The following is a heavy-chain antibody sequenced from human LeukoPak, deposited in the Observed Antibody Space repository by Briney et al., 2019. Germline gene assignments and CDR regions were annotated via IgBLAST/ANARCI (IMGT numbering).Heavy chain of an antibody. CDR3: ARDLYTLPEYSSGWFGAFDI. J-gene: IGHJ3*02. D-gene: IGHD6-19*01. Sequence: GGSLRLSCAASGFTFDDYAMHWVRQAPGKGLEWVSGISWNSGSIGYADSVKGRFTISRDNAKNSLYLQMNSLRAEDTAVYYCARDLYTLPEYSSGWFGAFDIWGQGTMVTVSS. CDR1: GFTFDDYA. V-gene: IGHV3-9*01. CDR2: ISWNSGSI.